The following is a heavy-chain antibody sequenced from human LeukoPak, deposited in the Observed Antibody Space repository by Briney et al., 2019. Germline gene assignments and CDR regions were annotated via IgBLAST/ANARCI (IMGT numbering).Heavy chain of an antibody. CDR2: MNPNSGNT. CDR1: GYTFTSYD. J-gene: IGHJ5*02. CDR3: ARAGGAAAAGTRYWFDP. D-gene: IGHD6-13*01. Sequence: ASVNVSCKASGYTFTSYDINWVRQATGQGLEWMGWMNPNSGNTGYAQKFQGRVTMTRNTSISTAYMELSSLRSEDTAVYYCARAGGAAAAGTRYWFDPWGQGTLVTVSS. V-gene: IGHV1-8*01.